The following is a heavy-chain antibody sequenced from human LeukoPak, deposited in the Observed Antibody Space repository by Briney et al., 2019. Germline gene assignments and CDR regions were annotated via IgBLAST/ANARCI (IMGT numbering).Heavy chain of an antibody. J-gene: IGHJ5*02. CDR3: ARGNHNWNYETNWFDP. V-gene: IGHV1-2*02. CDR1: GYTFTGYY. Sequence: ASVKVSCKASGYTFTGYYMHWVRQAPGQGLEGMGWINPNSGGTNYAQKFQGRVTMTRDTSISTAYMELIRLRSDDTAVYYCARGNHNWNYETNWFDPWGQGTLVTVSS. D-gene: IGHD1-7*01. CDR2: INPNSGGT.